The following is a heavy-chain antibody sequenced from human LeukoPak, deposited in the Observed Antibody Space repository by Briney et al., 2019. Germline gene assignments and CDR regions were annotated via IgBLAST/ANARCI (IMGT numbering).Heavy chain of an antibody. D-gene: IGHD3-16*01. Sequence: SETLSLTCAVYGGSFSGYYWSWIRQPPGKGLEWIGEINHSGSTNYNPSLKSRVTISVDTSKNQFSLKLSSVTAADTAVYYCARGGGTPSGYWGQRTLVTVSS. V-gene: IGHV4-34*01. J-gene: IGHJ4*02. CDR3: ARGGGTPSGY. CDR1: GGSFSGYY. CDR2: INHSGST.